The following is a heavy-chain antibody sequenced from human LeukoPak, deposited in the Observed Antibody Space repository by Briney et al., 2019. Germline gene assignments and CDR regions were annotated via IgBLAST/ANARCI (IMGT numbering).Heavy chain of an antibody. CDR3: AKGGWQQLAKTHFDY. D-gene: IGHD6-13*01. V-gene: IGHV3-23*01. CDR1: GFTFSSYA. J-gene: IGHJ4*02. Sequence: PGGSLRLSCAASGFTFSSYAMHWVRQAPGEGLEWVSAISGSGGSTYYADSVKGRFTISRDNSKNTLYLQMNSLRAEDTAVYYCAKGGWQQLAKTHFDYWGRGTLVTVSS. CDR2: ISGSGGST.